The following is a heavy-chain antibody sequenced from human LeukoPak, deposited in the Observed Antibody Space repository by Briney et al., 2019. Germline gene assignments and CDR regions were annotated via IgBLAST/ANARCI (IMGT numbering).Heavy chain of an antibody. CDR2: IYYSGST. D-gene: IGHD6-13*01. Sequence: SETLSLTCTVSGGSISSYYWSWIRQPPGKGLEWIGYIYYSGSTNHNPSLKSRVTISVDTSKNQFSLKLSSVTAADTAVYYCASYPYSSSWYSDWGQGTLVTVSS. CDR3: ASYPYSSSWYSD. CDR1: GGSISSYY. J-gene: IGHJ4*02. V-gene: IGHV4-59*01.